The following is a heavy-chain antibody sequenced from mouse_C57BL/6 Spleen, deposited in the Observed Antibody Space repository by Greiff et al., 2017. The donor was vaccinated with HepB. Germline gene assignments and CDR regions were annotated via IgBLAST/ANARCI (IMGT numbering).Heavy chain of an antibody. CDR1: GYTFTSYW. J-gene: IGHJ4*01. CDR3: ARSDGTMDY. V-gene: IGHV1-69*01. Sequence: QVQLKQPGAELVMPGASVKLSCKASGYTFTSYWMHWVKQRPGQGLEWIGEIDPSDSYTNYNQKFKGKSTLTVDKSSSTAYMQLSSLTSEDSAVYYCARSDGTMDYWGQGTSVTVSS. CDR2: IDPSDSYT. D-gene: IGHD1-2*01.